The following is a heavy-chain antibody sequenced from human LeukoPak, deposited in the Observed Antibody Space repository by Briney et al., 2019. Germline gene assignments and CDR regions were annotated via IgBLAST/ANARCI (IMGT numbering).Heavy chain of an antibody. V-gene: IGHV1-69*04. CDR3: ARGTVVPFYFDY. D-gene: IGHD4-23*01. CDR1: GGTFSSYA. J-gene: IGHJ4*02. Sequence: SVKVSRKASGGTFSSYAISWVRQAPGQGLEWMGRIIPILGIANYAQKFQGRVTITADKSTSTAYMELSSLRSEDTAVYYCARGTVVPFYFDYWGQGTLVTVSS. CDR2: IIPILGIA.